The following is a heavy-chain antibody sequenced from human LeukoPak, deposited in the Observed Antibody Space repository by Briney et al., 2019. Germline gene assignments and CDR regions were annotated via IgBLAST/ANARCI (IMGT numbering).Heavy chain of an antibody. Sequence: GGSLRLSCAAAGFTFSDYGMNWVRQAPGKGLEWVSGISGSGISTYYADSVEGRFTISRDNAKNSLYLQMNSLRAEDTAVYYCARVFRAPGGYWGQGTLVTVSS. CDR2: ISGSGIST. J-gene: IGHJ4*02. V-gene: IGHV3-23*01. CDR3: ARVFRAPGGY. CDR1: GFTFSDYG.